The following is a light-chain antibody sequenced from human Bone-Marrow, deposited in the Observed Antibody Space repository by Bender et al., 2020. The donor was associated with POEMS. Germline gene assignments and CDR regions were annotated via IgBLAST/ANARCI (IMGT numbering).Light chain of an antibody. Sequence: QPVVTQSPSASASLGASVKLTCTLNSGYTHYAIAWHQQQPEKGPRFLMKVNSDDSLNKGDGIPDRFSGSSSGAERYLTISSLQSEDEADYYCQTWDSDSWVFGGGTKLTVL. V-gene: IGLV4-69*01. CDR2: VNSDDSL. J-gene: IGLJ3*02. CDR3: QTWDSDSWV. CDR1: SGYTHYA.